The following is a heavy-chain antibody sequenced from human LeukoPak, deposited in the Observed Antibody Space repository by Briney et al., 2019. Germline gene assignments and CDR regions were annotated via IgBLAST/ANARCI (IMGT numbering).Heavy chain of an antibody. CDR2: INPSGGST. V-gene: IGHV1-46*01. D-gene: IGHD6-19*01. Sequence: GASVKVSCKASGYTFTSYYMHWVRQAPGEGLEWMGIINPSGGSTSYAQKFQERVTITRDMSTSTAYMELSSLRSEDTAVYYCAALMGIAVAGADAFDIWGQGTMVTVSS. J-gene: IGHJ3*02. CDR1: GYTFTSYY. CDR3: AALMGIAVAGADAFDI.